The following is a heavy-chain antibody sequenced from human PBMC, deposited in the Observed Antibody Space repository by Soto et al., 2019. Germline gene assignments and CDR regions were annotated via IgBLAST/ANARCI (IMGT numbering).Heavy chain of an antibody. D-gene: IGHD5-12*01. CDR3: ARGIVATYGMDV. J-gene: IGHJ6*02. CDR1: GFTFSSYG. V-gene: IGHV3-30*03. CDR2: ISYDGTNK. Sequence: PGGSLRLSCAASGFTFSSYGMHWVRQAPGKGLEWVALISYDGTNKYYADSVKGRFTISRDNSKNTLYLQMNSLRAEDTAVFYCARGIVATYGMDVWGQGTTVTVSS.